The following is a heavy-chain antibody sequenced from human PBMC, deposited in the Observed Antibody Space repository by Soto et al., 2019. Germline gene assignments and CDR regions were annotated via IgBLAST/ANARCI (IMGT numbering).Heavy chain of an antibody. CDR1: GFTFSSYW. CDR2: IKQDGSEK. J-gene: IGHJ6*02. CDR3: ARARDLRDTIFEVVITYYYYGMDV. V-gene: IGHV3-7*01. D-gene: IGHD3-3*01. Sequence: PGGSLRLSCAASGFTFSSYWMSWVRQAPGKGLEWVANIKQDGSEKYYVDSVKGRFTISRDNAKNSLYLQMNSLRAEDTAVYYCARARDLRDTIFEVVITYYYYGMDVWGQGTTVTVSS.